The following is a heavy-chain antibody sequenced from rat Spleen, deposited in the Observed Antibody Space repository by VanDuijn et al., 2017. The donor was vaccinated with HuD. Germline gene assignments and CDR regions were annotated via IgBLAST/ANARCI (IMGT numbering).Heavy chain of an antibody. V-gene: IGHV5-20*01. J-gene: IGHJ2*01. CDR3: TTDYGGYGDY. Sequence: EVQLLESEGDLVQPGRSLKVSCAASGFTFSYYYMAWVRQGPTEGLEWVATISHDGDSTYYRDSVKGRFTISRDNAKSTLYLQMDSLRSEDTATYYCTTDYGGYGDYWGQGVMVTVSP. CDR2: ISHDGDST. D-gene: IGHD1-11*01. CDR1: GFTFSYYY.